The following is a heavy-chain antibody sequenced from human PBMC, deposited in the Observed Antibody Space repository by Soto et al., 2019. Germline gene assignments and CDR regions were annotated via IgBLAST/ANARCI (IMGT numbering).Heavy chain of an antibody. CDR1: GLTFSSYG. Sequence: QVQLVESGGGVVQPGRSLRLSCAASGLTFSSYGMHWVRQAPCKGLEWVAVIWYDGSNKYYADSVKGRFTISRDNSKNTLYLQMNSLRAEDTAVYYCASPYGSGDIWGQGTMVTVSS. D-gene: IGHD3-10*01. J-gene: IGHJ3*02. V-gene: IGHV3-33*01. CDR3: ASPYGSGDI. CDR2: IWYDGSNK.